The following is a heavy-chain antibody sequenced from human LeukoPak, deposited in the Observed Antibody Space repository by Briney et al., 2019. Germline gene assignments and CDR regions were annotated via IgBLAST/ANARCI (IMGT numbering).Heavy chain of an antibody. Sequence: GGSLRLSCVASGFTFHDYAMHRVRQAPGKGLEWVSGISRNSVTIDYANSVKGRFTIFRDNAKNSLYLQMNSLEPEDLGLYYCATSKGGGGFDPWGQGTLVTVSS. D-gene: IGHD3-16*01. J-gene: IGHJ5*02. CDR3: ATSKGGGGFDP. CDR2: ISRNSVTI. V-gene: IGHV3-9*03. CDR1: GFTFHDYA.